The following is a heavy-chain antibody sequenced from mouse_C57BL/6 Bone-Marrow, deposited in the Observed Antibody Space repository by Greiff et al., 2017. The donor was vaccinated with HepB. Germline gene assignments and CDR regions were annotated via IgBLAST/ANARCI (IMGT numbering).Heavy chain of an antibody. CDR2: IDTNSGGT. J-gene: IGHJ4*01. CDR3: ARQLYYYAMDY. Sequence: QVQLQQPGAELVKPGDSVKLSCKASGYTFTSYWMHWGKQRPGRGLEWIGRIDTNSGGTKYNEKLKSKSTLTVDKPSSTAYMQLSSLTSEDSAVYYCARQLYYYAMDYWGQGTSVTVSS. V-gene: IGHV1-72*01. CDR1: GYTFTSYW. D-gene: IGHD3-1*01.